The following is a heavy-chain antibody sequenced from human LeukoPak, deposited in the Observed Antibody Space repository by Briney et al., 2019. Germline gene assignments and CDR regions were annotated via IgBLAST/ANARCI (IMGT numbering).Heavy chain of an antibody. CDR3: AKGHNYCSSTSCYGMGKGGWFDP. J-gene: IGHJ5*02. V-gene: IGHV3-30*18. D-gene: IGHD2-2*01. Sequence: GGSLRLSCAASGFTFSSYGMHWVRQAPGKGLEWVAVVSYDGSNKYYADSVKGRFTISRDNSKNTLYLQMNSLRAEDTAVYYCAKGHNYCSSTSCYGMGKGGWFDPWGQGTLVTVSS. CDR2: VSYDGSNK. CDR1: GFTFSSYG.